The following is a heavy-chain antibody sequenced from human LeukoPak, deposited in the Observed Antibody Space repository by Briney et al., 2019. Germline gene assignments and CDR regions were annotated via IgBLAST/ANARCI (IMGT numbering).Heavy chain of an antibody. CDR2: ISSSSSTI. CDR3: ARVADSSSWGYYFDY. D-gene: IGHD6-13*01. J-gene: IGHJ4*02. V-gene: IGHV3-48*04. Sequence: PGGSLRLSCAASGFTFSSYSMNWVRQAPGKGLEWVSYISSSSSTIYYADSVKGRFTISRDNAKNSLYLQMNSLRAEDTAVYYCARVADSSSWGYYFDYWGQGTLVTVSS. CDR1: GFTFSSYS.